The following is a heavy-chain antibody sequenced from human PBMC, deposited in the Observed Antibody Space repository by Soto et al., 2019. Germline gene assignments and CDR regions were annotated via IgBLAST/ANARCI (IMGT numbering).Heavy chain of an antibody. CDR3: AHVPGSGQLLYSYYYYMDV. J-gene: IGHJ6*03. Sequence: QITLKESGPTLVKPTQTLTLTCTFSGFSLTTRGVGVGWIRQPPGKALEWLALIYWDDDKRYSPSLKSRPTITKDTPKNQVVLTLTSMDPVDTATYYCAHVPGSGQLLYSYYYYMDVWGKGATVAVS. CDR1: GFSLTTRGVG. CDR2: IYWDDDK. D-gene: IGHD3-10*01. V-gene: IGHV2-5*02.